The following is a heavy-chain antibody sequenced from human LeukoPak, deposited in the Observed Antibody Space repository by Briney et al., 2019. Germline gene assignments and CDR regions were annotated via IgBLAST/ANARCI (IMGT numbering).Heavy chain of an antibody. V-gene: IGHV5-51*01. D-gene: IGHD6-13*01. CDR1: GYSFTSYW. J-gene: IGHJ4*02. CDR3: ARSEVAAAGNFDY. Sequence: GESLKISCKGSGYSFTSYWIDWVRQMPGKGLEWMGIIYPGDSDTRYSPSFQGQVTISADKSISTAYPQWSSLKASDTAMYYCARSEVAAAGNFDYWGQGTLVTVSS. CDR2: IYPGDSDT.